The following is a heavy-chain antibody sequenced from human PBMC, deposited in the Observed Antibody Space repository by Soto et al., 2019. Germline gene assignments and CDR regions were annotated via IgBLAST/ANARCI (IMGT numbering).Heavy chain of an antibody. D-gene: IGHD6-13*01. CDR1: GFTFSSYG. V-gene: IGHV3-33*01. J-gene: IGHJ4*02. Sequence: QVQLVESGGGVVQPGRSLRLSCAASGFTFSSYGMHWVRQAPGKGLEWVAVIWYDGSNKYYADSVKGRFTISRDNSKNVLYLEMNSLRAEDTAVYYCARPYSNSLFFDYWGQGTLVTVSS. CDR2: IWYDGSNK. CDR3: ARPYSNSLFFDY.